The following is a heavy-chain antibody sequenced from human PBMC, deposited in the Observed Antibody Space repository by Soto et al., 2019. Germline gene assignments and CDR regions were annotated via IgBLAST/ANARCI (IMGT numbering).Heavy chain of an antibody. J-gene: IGHJ2*01. CDR2: ITHSSSAI. Sequence: EVQLVESGGGLVQPGGSLRLSCAACGFTFSSYTMNWVRQAPGKGLEWISHITHSSSAIYYADSVRGRFTVSRDNAKNSLYLQLNSLRAEDTAVYYCAASILVSRQYVDLWGRGTLVTVSS. D-gene: IGHD3-9*01. CDR3: AASILVSRQYVDL. CDR1: GFTFSSYT. V-gene: IGHV3-48*01.